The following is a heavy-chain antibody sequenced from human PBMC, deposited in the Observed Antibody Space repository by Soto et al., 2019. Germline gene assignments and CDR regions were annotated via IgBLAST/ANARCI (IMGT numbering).Heavy chain of an antibody. D-gene: IGHD3-10*01. J-gene: IGHJ4*02. CDR1: GDRFTSYA. CDR3: ARDRADRGFDY. Sequence: QAQLEQSGAEVKKPGSSVTVSCKASGDRFTSYAISWVRQAPGQGLEWVGTVLPVLGTTNYAQKLRGRVIITADESTSTAYMELGSLRSDDTAIYYCARDRADRGFDYWGQGTLVTVSS. CDR2: VLPVLGTT. V-gene: IGHV1-69*18.